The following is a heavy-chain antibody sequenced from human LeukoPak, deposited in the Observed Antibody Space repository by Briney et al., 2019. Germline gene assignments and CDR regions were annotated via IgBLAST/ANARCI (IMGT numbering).Heavy chain of an antibody. CDR3: ARDAAEDFDY. J-gene: IGHJ4*02. CDR2: IGHTGSIT. D-gene: IGHD6-25*01. V-gene: IGHV3-48*04. CDR1: GFTFGSYS. Sequence: PGGSLRLSCAGSGFTFGSYSMNWVRHAPGKGLEWVSYIGHTGSITDYADAVKGRFTISRDNAKNSLYLQMNSLRAEDTAVYYCARDAAEDFDYWGQGTLVTVSS.